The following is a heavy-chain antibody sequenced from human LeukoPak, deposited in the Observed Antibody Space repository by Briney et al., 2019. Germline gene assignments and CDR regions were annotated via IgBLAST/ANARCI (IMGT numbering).Heavy chain of an antibody. CDR1: GVSITSDYYY. V-gene: IGHV4-61*02. D-gene: IGHD3-22*01. CDR2: IYSSGST. Sequence: PSQTLSLTCTVSGVSITSDYYYWSWIRQPAGKGLEWIGRIYSSGSTNYNPSLKSRVTISVDTSKNQFSLKLSSVTAADTAVYYCARGRSAYDSSGYYYGNWGQGTLVTVSS. CDR3: ARGRSAYDSSGYYYGN. J-gene: IGHJ4*02.